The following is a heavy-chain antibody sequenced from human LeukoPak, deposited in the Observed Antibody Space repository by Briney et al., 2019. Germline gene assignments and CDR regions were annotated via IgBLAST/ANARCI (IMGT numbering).Heavy chain of an antibody. D-gene: IGHD1-14*01. Sequence: PSDTLSLTCTVSGGSIGYNYWNWIRQSPERGLEWIGYISSSGSIDYTPSLRGRVSMSLDTSKNHLSLNLRSVSAADTATYYCAGYDHTNYLAYWGQGLLVTVSS. J-gene: IGHJ4*02. CDR2: ISSSGSI. CDR3: AGYDHTNYLAY. CDR1: GGSIGYNY. V-gene: IGHV4-59*07.